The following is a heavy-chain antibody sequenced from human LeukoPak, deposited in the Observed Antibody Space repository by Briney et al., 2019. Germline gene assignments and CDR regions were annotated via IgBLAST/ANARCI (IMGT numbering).Heavy chain of an antibody. Sequence: GGSLRLSCAASGFTFSDYYMSRIRQAPGKGLEWVSYISSSGSTIYYADSVKGRFTISRDNAKNSLYLQMNSLRAEDTAVYYCARDCTSTVCHDYWGQGTLVTVSS. J-gene: IGHJ4*02. CDR3: ARDCTSTVCHDY. CDR2: ISSSGSTI. V-gene: IGHV3-11*01. CDR1: GFTFSDYY. D-gene: IGHD2-2*01.